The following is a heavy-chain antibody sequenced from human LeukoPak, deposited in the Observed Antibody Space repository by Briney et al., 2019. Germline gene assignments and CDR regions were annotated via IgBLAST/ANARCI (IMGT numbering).Heavy chain of an antibody. CDR3: AKELRGGSIWRYYFDY. J-gene: IGHJ4*02. CDR1: GFTFSSYR. V-gene: IGHV3-48*01. Sequence: GGSLRLSCAASGFTFSSYRMSWVRQAPGKGLEWVSYISTSSSTIYYADSVKGRFTISRDNAKNSLYLQMNTLGAEDTAVYYCAKELRGGSIWRYYFDYWGQGTLVTVSS. CDR2: ISTSSSTI. D-gene: IGHD6-13*01.